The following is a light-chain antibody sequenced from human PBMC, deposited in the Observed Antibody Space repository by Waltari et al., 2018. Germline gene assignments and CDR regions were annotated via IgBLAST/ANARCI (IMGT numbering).Light chain of an antibody. J-gene: IGKJ4*01. Sequence: DIVMTQSPDSLAVSLGERVTTNCKSSQSLLYSSNNKNYLAWYQQKPGQAPKLLIYWASTRESGVPNRFSGSGSGTDFTLTISGLQAEDVAVYYCQQYYSTPLTFGGGTKVEIK. CDR1: QSLLYSSNNKNY. CDR2: WAS. CDR3: QQYYSTPLT. V-gene: IGKV4-1*01.